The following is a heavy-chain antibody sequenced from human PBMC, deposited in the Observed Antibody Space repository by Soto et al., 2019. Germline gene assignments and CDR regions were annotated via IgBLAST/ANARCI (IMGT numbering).Heavy chain of an antibody. J-gene: IGHJ4*02. V-gene: IGHV4-59*01. CDR3: ARYNSYAIDY. D-gene: IGHD2-8*01. CDR1: GTSISSYY. CDR2: IHYSGTT. Sequence: PSETLSLTCTVSGTSISSYYWSWIRQPPGKGLEWIANIHYSGTTNYNPSLASRVTLSVDTSKNQFSLKMSSVTAADRAMYFCARYNSYAIDYWGRGTLVTVSS.